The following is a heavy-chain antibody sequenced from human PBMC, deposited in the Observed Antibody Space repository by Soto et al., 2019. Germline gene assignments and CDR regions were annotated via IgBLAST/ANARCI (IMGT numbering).Heavy chain of an antibody. CDR2: ISGSTSQS. J-gene: IGHJ6*02. CDR1: GFSFTTYH. D-gene: IGHD2-21*02. V-gene: IGHV3-21*01. CDR3: ARSAYCAGDCYRAYFYGMDV. Sequence: GESLKISCTASGFSFTTYHMSWVRQSPGKGLEWISSISGSTSQSHYADSVKGRFTISRDNAKNSLFLQINGLRVDDTAVYYCARSAYCAGDCYRAYFYGMDVWGQGTTVTVSS.